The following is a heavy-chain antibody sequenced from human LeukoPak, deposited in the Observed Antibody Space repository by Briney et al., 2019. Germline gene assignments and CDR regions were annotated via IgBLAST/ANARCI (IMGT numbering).Heavy chain of an antibody. Sequence: SVKVSCKASGGTFSSYAISWVRQAPGQGLEWMGRIIPILGIANYAQKFQGRVTITADKSTSTAYMELSSLRSGDTAVYYCARVSSNSRGDYFDYWGQGTLVTVSS. CDR2: IIPILGIA. V-gene: IGHV1-69*04. J-gene: IGHJ4*02. D-gene: IGHD7-27*01. CDR1: GGTFSSYA. CDR3: ARVSSNSRGDYFDY.